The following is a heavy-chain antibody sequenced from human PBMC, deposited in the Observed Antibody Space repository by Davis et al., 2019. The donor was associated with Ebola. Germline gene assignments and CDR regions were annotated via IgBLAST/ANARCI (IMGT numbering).Heavy chain of an antibody. Sequence: GESLKISCAASGFTFSSYYMNWVRQAPGKGLEWVSYISTGSSTIYYADSVKGRFTISRDNAKNTLYLQMNSLRAEDTAVYYCMSLSGGSWGQGTLVTVSS. CDR2: ISTGSSTI. CDR1: GFTFSSYY. V-gene: IGHV3-48*04. D-gene: IGHD3-16*01. CDR3: MSLSGGS. J-gene: IGHJ5*02.